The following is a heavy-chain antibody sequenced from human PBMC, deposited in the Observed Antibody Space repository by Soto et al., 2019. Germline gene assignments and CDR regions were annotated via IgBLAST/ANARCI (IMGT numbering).Heavy chain of an antibody. Sequence: TGGSLRLSCAASGFTVSSNYMSWVRQAPGKGLEWVSVIYSGGSTYYVDSVKGRFTISRDNSKNTLYLQMNSLRAEDTAVYYCARVSKDAFDIWGQGTMVTVSS. V-gene: IGHV3-53*01. J-gene: IGHJ3*02. CDR1: GFTVSSNY. CDR3: ARVSKDAFDI. CDR2: IYSGGST.